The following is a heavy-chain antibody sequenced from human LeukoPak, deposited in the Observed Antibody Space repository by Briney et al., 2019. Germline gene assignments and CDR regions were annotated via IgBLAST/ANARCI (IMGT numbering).Heavy chain of an antibody. CDR2: ISSSGSTI. V-gene: IGHV3-11*04. CDR1: GFTFTDYY. J-gene: IGHJ5*02. CDR3: AKDVPERSYYGSGSPTS. Sequence: PGGFLRLCCAASGFTFTDYYMSWIRQAPGKGVEWPSYISSSGSTIYYADSVKGRFTISRDNSKNTLYLQMNSLRAEDTAVYYCAKDVPERSYYGSGSPTSWGQGTLVTVSS. D-gene: IGHD3-10*01.